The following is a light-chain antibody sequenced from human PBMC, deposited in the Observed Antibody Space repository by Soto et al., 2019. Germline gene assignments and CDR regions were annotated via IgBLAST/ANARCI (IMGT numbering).Light chain of an antibody. V-gene: IGKV3-11*01. CDR3: HQRNNWPLT. Sequence: VLAPTPATQSLSSRARASVSCRASQSVNCHLGRYKQHPGQAPRLLSYDASNRATGIPARFSGSGSGTDFTLTISNLEPEDFAVYYCHQRNNWPLTFGGGTKVDIK. CDR1: QSVNCH. CDR2: DAS. J-gene: IGKJ4*01.